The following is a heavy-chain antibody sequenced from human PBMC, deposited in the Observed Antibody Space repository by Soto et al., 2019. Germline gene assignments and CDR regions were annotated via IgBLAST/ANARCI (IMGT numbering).Heavy chain of an antibody. D-gene: IGHD2-15*01. J-gene: IGHJ4*02. CDR2: INHSGST. CDR3: ARKVVVVVAATGGGFDY. CDR1: GGSFSGYY. Sequence: QVQLQQWGAGLLKPSETLSLTCAVYGGSFSGYYWSWIRQPPGKGLEWIGEINHSGSTNYNPSLKSRVTISVDPSKNQFALKLSSVTAADTAVYYCARKVVVVVAATGGGFDYWGQGTLVTVSS. V-gene: IGHV4-34*01.